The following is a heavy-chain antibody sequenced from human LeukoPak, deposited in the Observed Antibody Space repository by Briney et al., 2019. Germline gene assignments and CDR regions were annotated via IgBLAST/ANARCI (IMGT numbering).Heavy chain of an antibody. J-gene: IGHJ5*02. V-gene: IGHV1-18*01. CDR2: ISAYNGNT. CDR3: ARVAYSSSWYGDNWFDP. Sequence: ASVKVSCKASGYTFTSYGISWVRQAPGQGLEWMGWISAYNGNTNYAQKLQGRVTMTTDTSISTAYMELSRLRSDDTAVYYCARVAYSSSWYGDNWFDPWGQGTLVTVSS. CDR1: GYTFTSYG. D-gene: IGHD6-13*01.